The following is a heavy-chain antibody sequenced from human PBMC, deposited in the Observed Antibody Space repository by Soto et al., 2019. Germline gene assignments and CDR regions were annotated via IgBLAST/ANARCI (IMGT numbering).Heavy chain of an antibody. V-gene: IGHV3-30-3*01. CDR3: ARGFFYCSSTSCYTEADY. CDR1: GFTFSSYA. D-gene: IGHD2-2*02. J-gene: IGHJ4*02. Sequence: QVPLVESGGGVVQPGRSLRLSCAASGFTFSSYAMHWVRQAPGKGLEWVAVISYDGSNKYYADSVKGRFTISRDNSKNTLYLQMNSLRAEDTAVYYCARGFFYCSSTSCYTEADYWGQGTLVTVSS. CDR2: ISYDGSNK.